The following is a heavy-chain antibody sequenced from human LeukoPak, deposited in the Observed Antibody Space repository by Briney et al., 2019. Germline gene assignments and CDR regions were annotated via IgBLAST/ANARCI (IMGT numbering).Heavy chain of an antibody. D-gene: IGHD5-24*01. CDR3: ARDRSWLQDYGMDV. V-gene: IGHV3-7*03. CDR1: GFTFSSYW. CDR2: IKQDGSEK. Sequence: GGSLRLSCAASGFTFSSYWMSWVRQAPGKGLEWVANIKQDGSEKYYVDSVKGRFTISRDNAKNSLYLQMNSLRAEDTAVYYCARDRSWLQDYGMDVWGQGTTVTASS. J-gene: IGHJ6*02.